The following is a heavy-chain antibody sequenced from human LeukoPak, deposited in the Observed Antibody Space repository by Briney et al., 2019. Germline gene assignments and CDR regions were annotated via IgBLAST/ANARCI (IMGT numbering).Heavy chain of an antibody. Sequence: GGSLRLSCAASGFTFDDYAMHWVRQAPGKGPEWVSGISWNSGSIGYADSVKGRFTISRDNAKNSLYLQMNSLRAEDTALYYCAKAHSYGFVPPFDYWGQGTLVTVSS. CDR2: ISWNSGSI. V-gene: IGHV3-9*01. D-gene: IGHD5-18*01. CDR3: AKAHSYGFVPPFDY. J-gene: IGHJ4*02. CDR1: GFTFDDYA.